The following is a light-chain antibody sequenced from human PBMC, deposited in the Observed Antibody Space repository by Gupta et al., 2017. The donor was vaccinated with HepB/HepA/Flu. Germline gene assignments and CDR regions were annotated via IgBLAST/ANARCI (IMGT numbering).Light chain of an antibody. V-gene: IGLV4-60*03. CDR1: SGYSHDS. CDR2: FESSGRY. Sequence: QLMVPQSSSASASLGSSVKLTCTLSSGYSHDSIGWHQQQPGKAPRFLMKFESSGRYNTGSGSRDLFSAYGSAAAVYHTMAHVEAEDDDYYYSETWNSNMRVFGGGTKLTVL. CDR3: ETWNSNMRV. J-gene: IGLJ2*01.